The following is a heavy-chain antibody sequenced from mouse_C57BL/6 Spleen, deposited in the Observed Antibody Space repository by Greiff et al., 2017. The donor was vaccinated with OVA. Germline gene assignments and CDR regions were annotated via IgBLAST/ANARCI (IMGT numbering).Heavy chain of an antibody. CDR2: IYPGDGDT. J-gene: IGHJ4*01. V-gene: IGHV1-82*01. CDR3: ARGLLASMDY. D-gene: IGHD2-3*01. CDR1: GYAFSSSW. Sequence: VQRVESGPELVKPGASVKISCKASGYAFSSSWMNWVKQRPGKGLEWIGRIYPGDGDTNYNGKFKGKATLTADKSSSTAYMQLSSLTSEDSAVYFCARGLLASMDYWGQGTSVTVSS.